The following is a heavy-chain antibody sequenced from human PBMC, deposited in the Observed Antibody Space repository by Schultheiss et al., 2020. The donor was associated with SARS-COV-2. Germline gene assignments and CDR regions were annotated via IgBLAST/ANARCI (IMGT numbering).Heavy chain of an antibody. Sequence: GGSLRLSCAASGFTFSSYAMSWVRQAPGKGLEWVALISHDGTLKYYAESVRGRFTISRDNSKNTLYLQMNSLRSEDTAVYYCARDIVDTVLGAFDYWGQGTLVTVSS. V-gene: IGHV3-30*04. CDR1: GFTFSSYA. CDR2: ISHDGTLK. CDR3: ARDIVDTVLGAFDY. D-gene: IGHD5-18*01. J-gene: IGHJ4*02.